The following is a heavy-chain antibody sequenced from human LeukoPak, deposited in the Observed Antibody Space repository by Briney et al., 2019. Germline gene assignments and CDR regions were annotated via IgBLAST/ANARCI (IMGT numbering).Heavy chain of an antibody. D-gene: IGHD3-3*01. Sequence: ASVKVSCKASGYTFIGYYMHWVRQAPGQVPEWMGMINPSGGTTDYAQRFQGRLTVTRDTSTTTVYMELSSLRSEDTAVYYCTRAGVSLRFLEWFDAFDILGQGTMVTVSS. V-gene: IGHV1-46*03. J-gene: IGHJ3*02. CDR3: TRAGVSLRFLEWFDAFDI. CDR2: INPSGGTT. CDR1: GYTFIGYY.